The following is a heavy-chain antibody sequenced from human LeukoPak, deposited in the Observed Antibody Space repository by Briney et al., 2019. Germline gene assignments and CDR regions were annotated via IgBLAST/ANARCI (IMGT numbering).Heavy chain of an antibody. J-gene: IGHJ5*02. CDR2: GNT. V-gene: IGHV4-59*09. D-gene: IGHD5-24*01. Sequence: GNTNYNPSLKSRVTISVDTSKNQFSLKLRSVTAADTAVYYCARGRDGYNPGKWFAPWGPGTLVTVSS. CDR3: ARGRDGYNPGKWFAP.